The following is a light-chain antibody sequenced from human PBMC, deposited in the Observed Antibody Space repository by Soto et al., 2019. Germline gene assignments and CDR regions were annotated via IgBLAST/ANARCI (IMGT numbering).Light chain of an antibody. CDR2: EVN. CDR3: CSYAGSSTFI. Sequence: QSVLTQPASVSGSPGQSITISCTGTSSDVGNYNLVSWYQQHPGKAPKLMIYEVNKRPSGVSNRFSGSKSGNTASLTISGLQAEDEADYYCCSYAGSSTFIFGGGTKVTVL. CDR1: SSDVGNYNL. J-gene: IGLJ2*01. V-gene: IGLV2-23*02.